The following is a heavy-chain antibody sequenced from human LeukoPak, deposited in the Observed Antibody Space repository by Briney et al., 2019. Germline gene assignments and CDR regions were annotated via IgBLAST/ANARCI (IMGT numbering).Heavy chain of an antibody. CDR1: GFTFSSYW. V-gene: IGHV3-74*01. J-gene: IGHJ5*02. D-gene: IGHD4-17*01. CDR3: ARGYGDWFDP. CDR2: INSYGSST. Sequence: GGSLRPSCAVSGFTFSSYWMHWVRQAPGKGLVWVSRINSYGSSTYYADSVKGRFSISRENAKNTLYLQMNSLRAEDTAVYYCARGYGDWFDPWGQGTLVTVSS.